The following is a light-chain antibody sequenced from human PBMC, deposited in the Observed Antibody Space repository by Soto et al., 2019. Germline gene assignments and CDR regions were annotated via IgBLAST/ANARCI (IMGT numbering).Light chain of an antibody. Sequence: EIVLTQSPGTLSLSPGERATLSCRASPSVSSSDLDWYQQKPDQAPRLLVYGGSSRAIGIPDRFRGSGSGPDFTLTISRLEPEDFAVYYCQYYGNSPFTFGPGTKVDIK. V-gene: IGKV3-20*01. CDR2: GGS. CDR1: PSVSSSD. CDR3: QYYGNSPFT. J-gene: IGKJ3*01.